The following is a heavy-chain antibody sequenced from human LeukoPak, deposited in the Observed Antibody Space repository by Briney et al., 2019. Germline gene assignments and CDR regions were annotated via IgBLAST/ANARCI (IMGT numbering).Heavy chain of an antibody. CDR1: GFTFSDYG. CDR2: IWYDGSKK. J-gene: IGHJ4*02. V-gene: IGHV3-33*01. Sequence: GRSLRLSCAASGFTFSDYGIHWVRQAPGQGLEWVALIWYDGSKKYYADFVKGRFTISRDNTKNTLYLQLNSLRADDTAVYYCARAHSSSSTFDLWGQGTLVTVSS. D-gene: IGHD6-6*01. CDR3: ARAHSSSSTFDL.